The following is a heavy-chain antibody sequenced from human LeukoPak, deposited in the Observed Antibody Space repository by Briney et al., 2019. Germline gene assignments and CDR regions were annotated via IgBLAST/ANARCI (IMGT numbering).Heavy chain of an antibody. J-gene: IGHJ5*01. D-gene: IGHD3-10*01. V-gene: IGHV1-2*02. CDR1: AYRFSDYY. CDR2: ISPNSGGT. CDR3: AGGGRINSSGGFGGP. Sequence: GASVKVSCMASAYRFSDYYLHWVRQAPGQGLQWMGWISPNSGGTNYAQKFQGRVTMTRDTSISTVYMEFNRLTSDDTAVYYWAGGGRINSSGGFGGPWGQGNL.